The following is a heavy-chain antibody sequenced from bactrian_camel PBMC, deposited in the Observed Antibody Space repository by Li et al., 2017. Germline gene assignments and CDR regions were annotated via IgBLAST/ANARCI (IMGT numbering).Heavy chain of an antibody. CDR1: GFAFSDYP. V-gene: IGHV3S1*01. CDR2: INSRNVAT. Sequence: HVQLVESGGGLVQPGGSLTLSCVASGFAFSDYPLTWVRQTPEKRFEWVSAINSRNVATYNDSVRGRFTISRDSAKNTVYLQMNNLQPEDTATYYCAEGRGSRGEHCYSLNYWGQGTQVTVS. J-gene: IGHJ4*01. D-gene: IGHD6*01. CDR3: AEGRGSRGEHCYSLNY.